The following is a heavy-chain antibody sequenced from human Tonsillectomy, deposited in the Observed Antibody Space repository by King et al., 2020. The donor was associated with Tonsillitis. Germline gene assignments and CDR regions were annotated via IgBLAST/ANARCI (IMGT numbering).Heavy chain of an antibody. Sequence: VQLVESGGGLVQPEGSLRLSCAASGFTVSDNYIGWVRQAPGKGPEWVSVIYSGGSTYYADSVKDRFTISRDISKNTVYLRMTSLRAEDTAVYYCARDGPQRPLTSPWGQGTLVTVSS. CDR3: ARDGPQRPLTSP. CDR2: IYSGGST. V-gene: IGHV3-66*01. J-gene: IGHJ5*02. CDR1: GFTVSDNY.